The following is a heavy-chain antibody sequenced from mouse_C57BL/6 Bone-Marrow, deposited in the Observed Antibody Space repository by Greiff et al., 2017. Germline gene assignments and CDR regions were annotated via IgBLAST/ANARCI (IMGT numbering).Heavy chain of an antibody. V-gene: IGHV5-2*01. D-gene: IGHD3-2*02. J-gene: IGHJ4*01. Sequence: DVQLVESGGGLVQPGESLKLSCESNEYEFPSHDMSWVRKTPGKRLELVAAINSNGGSTYYPDTMERRFIISRDNTKKTLYLQMSSLRSEDTAVYFETAQDHYYAMDYWGQGTSVTVSS. CDR1: EYEFPSHD. CDR2: INSNGGST. CDR3: TAQDHYYAMDY.